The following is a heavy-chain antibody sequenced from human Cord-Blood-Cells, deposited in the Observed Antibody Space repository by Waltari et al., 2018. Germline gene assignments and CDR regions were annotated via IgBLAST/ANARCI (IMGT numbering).Heavy chain of an antibody. D-gene: IGHD6-13*01. Sequence: QVQLVQSGAEVKKPGSSVKVACKASGGTFSSYAISWVRQAPVQGLEWMGRIIPILVIANYAQKLQGRVKITADKSTSTAYMELSSLRSEDTAVYYCARAGIAAAGSRNYWYFDLWGRGTLVTVSS. CDR2: IIPILVIA. CDR3: ARAGIAAAGSRNYWYFDL. J-gene: IGHJ2*01. V-gene: IGHV1-69*09. CDR1: GGTFSSYA.